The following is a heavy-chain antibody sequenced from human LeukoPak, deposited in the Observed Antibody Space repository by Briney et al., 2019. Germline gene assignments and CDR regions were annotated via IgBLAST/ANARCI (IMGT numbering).Heavy chain of an antibody. CDR2: ISYDGSNK. CDR1: GFTFSTYA. Sequence: PGGSLRLSCAASGFTFSTYAMHWVRQAPGKGLEWVAVISYDGSNKYYADSVKGRFTISRDNSKNTLDLQMNSLRAEDTAVYYCARVDTAVAGTPYYFDHWGQGTLVTVSS. CDR3: ARVDTAVAGTPYYFDH. D-gene: IGHD6-13*01. V-gene: IGHV3-30-3*01. J-gene: IGHJ4*02.